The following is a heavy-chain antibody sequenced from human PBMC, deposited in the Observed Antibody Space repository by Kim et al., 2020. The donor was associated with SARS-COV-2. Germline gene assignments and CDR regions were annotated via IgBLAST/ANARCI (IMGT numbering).Heavy chain of an antibody. D-gene: IGHD5-18*01. Sequence: SVKVSCKASGGTFSSYAITWVRQAPGQGLEWMGGIIPIFCTANYAQKFQGRVTITADESTSTAYMELSSLRSEDTAVYYCARSISTAMDPYYYYYGLDVWGQGTTVTVSS. V-gene: IGHV1-69*13. CDR1: GGTFSSYA. CDR2: IIPIFCTA. CDR3: ARSISTAMDPYYYYYGLDV. J-gene: IGHJ6*02.